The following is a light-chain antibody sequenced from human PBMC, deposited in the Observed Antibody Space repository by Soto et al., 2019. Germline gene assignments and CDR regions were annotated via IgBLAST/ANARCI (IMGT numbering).Light chain of an antibody. Sequence: EVVLTQSPATLYFSPGERATLSCRASENVRTFVDWYQQKPGQAPRLLIFGASNRATGIPARFSGSGSGTDFTLTLSNREHEDFAVYYCQQHSHWPPWTFGQGTSVEI. CDR1: ENVRTF. CDR2: GAS. CDR3: QQHSHWPPWT. V-gene: IGKV3-11*01. J-gene: IGKJ1*01.